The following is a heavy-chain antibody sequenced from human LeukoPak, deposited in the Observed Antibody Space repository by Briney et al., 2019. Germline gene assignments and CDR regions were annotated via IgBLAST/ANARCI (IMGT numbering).Heavy chain of an antibody. D-gene: IGHD2-15*01. CDR2: IRSTANGYAT. V-gene: IGHV3-73*01. CDR1: GFTFSGSA. Sequence: GGSLRLSCAASGFTFSGSALHWVRQASGKGLEWVGRIRSTANGYATAYAASVKGRFTISRDNSKNTLYLQMNSLRVEDTAVYYCAKPITECSGGSCYGPCQYWGQGTLVTVSS. CDR3: AKPITECSGGSCYGPCQY. J-gene: IGHJ4*02.